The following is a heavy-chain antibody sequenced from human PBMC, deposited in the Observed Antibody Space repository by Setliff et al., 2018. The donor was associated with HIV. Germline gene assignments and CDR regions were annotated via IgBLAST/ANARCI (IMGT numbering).Heavy chain of an antibody. CDR2: IYHSGST. CDR3: ACGAAAGTDYYYYYYMDV. D-gene: IGHD6-13*01. Sequence: PSETLSLTCAVYGGSFSGYNWSWVRQPPGKGLEWIGEIYHSGSTYYNPSLKSRVTISVDTSKNQFSLKLSSVTAADTAVYYCACGAAAGTDYYYYYYMDVWGKGTTVTVSS. CDR1: GGSFSGYN. J-gene: IGHJ6*03. V-gene: IGHV4-34*01.